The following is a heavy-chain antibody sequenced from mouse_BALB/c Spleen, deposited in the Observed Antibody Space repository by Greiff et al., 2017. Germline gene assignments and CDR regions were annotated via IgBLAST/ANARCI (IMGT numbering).Heavy chain of an antibody. Sequence: VQLQQSGAELVKPEASVKLSCTASGFNIKDTYMHWVKQRPEQGLEWIGRIDPANGNTKYDPKFQGKATITADTSSNTAYLQLSSLTSEDTAVYYCARWDYGSSYNFAYWAKGLWSLSLQ. D-gene: IGHD1-1*01. J-gene: IGHJ3*01. CDR3: ARWDYGSSYNFAY. CDR1: GFNIKDTY. V-gene: IGHV14-3*02. CDR2: IDPANGNT.